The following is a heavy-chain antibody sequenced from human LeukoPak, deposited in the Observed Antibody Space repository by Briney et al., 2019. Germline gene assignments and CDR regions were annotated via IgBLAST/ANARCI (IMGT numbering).Heavy chain of an antibody. J-gene: IGHJ4*02. CDR1: GFTVSSNY. V-gene: IGHV3-66*01. D-gene: IGHD3-22*01. Sequence: PGGSLRLSCAASGFTVSSNYMSWVRQAPGKGLEWVSVIYSGGSTYYADSVKGRFTISRDNSKNTLYLQMNSLRAEDTAVYYCARAYYYGSSGYVPFDYWGQGTLVTVSS. CDR2: IYSGGST. CDR3: ARAYYYGSSGYVPFDY.